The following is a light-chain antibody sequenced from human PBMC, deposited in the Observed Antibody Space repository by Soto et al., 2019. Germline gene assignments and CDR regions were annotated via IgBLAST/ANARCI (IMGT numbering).Light chain of an antibody. CDR2: LNSDGSH. V-gene: IGLV4-69*01. Sequence: QAVVTQSPSASASLGASVKLTCTLSSGHNSYAIAWHQQQPEKGPRYLMKLNSDGSHSKGDGIPDRFSGSSSGAERYLTISSLLSEDEADYYCQTWGSGIVVFGGGTKLTVL. CDR3: QTWGSGIVV. CDR1: SGHNSYA. J-gene: IGLJ2*01.